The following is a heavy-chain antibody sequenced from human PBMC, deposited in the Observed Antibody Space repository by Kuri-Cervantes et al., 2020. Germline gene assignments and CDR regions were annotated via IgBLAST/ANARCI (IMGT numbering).Heavy chain of an antibody. CDR2: IYYSGST. V-gene: IGHV4-39*07. J-gene: IGHJ4*02. Sequence: GSLRLSCTVSGGSISSSSYYWGWIRQPPGKGLEWIGSIYYSGSTYYNPSLKSRVTISVDTSKNQFSLKLSSVTAADTAVYYCARAGGSYHMIDYWGQGTLVTVSS. D-gene: IGHD1-26*01. CDR1: GGSISSSSYY. CDR3: ARAGGSYHMIDY.